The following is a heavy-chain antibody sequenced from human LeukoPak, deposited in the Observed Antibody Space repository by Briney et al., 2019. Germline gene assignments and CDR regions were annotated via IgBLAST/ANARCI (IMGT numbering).Heavy chain of an antibody. CDR1: GGSISSGDYY. J-gene: IGHJ6*03. V-gene: IGHV4-31*03. CDR2: IYYSGST. Sequence: SQTLSLTCTVSGGSISSGDYYWTWIRQHPGKGLEWIGYIYYSGSTYYNPSLKSRVTISVDTSKSQFSLKLSSVTAADTAVYFCARDRHPPGDFYCYMDVWGKGTTVTVSS. CDR3: ARDRHPPGDFYCYMDV.